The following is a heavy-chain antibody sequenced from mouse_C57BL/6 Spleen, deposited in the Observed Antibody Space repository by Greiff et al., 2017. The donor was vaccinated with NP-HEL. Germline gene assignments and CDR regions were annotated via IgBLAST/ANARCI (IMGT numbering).Heavy chain of an antibody. CDR1: GYTFTSYW. Sequence: QVQLKQPGAELVRPGSSVKLSCKASGYTFTSYWMHWVKQRPIQGLEWIGNIDPSDSETHYNQKFKDKATLTVAKSSSTAYMQLSSLTSEDSAVYYCARRGGSSYYWYFDVWGTGTTVTVSS. D-gene: IGHD1-1*01. J-gene: IGHJ1*03. V-gene: IGHV1-52*01. CDR2: IDPSDSET. CDR3: ARRGGSSYYWYFDV.